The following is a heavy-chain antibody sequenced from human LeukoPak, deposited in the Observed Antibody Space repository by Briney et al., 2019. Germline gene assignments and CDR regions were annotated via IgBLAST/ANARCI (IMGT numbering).Heavy chain of an antibody. D-gene: IGHD3-10*01. CDR3: ARGSAFDY. J-gene: IGHJ4*02. V-gene: IGHV4-34*01. Sequence: TPETLSLTCAVYGGSFSGYYWSWIRQPPGKGLEWIGEINHSGSTNYNPSLKSRVTISVDTSKNQFSLKLSSVTAADTAVYYCARGSAFDYWGQGTLVTVSS. CDR1: GGSFSGYY. CDR2: INHSGST.